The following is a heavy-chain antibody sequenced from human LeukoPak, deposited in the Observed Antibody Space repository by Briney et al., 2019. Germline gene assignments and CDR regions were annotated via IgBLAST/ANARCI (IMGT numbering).Heavy chain of an antibody. CDR1: GGTFSSYA. J-gene: IGHJ4*02. D-gene: IGHD6-13*01. CDR2: IIPIFGTA. CDR3: QLVEGPFDY. Sequence: ASVKVSCKASGGTFSSYAISWVRQAPGQGLEWMGGIIPIFGTANYAQKFQGRVTITTDESTSTAYMELSSRRSEDTAVYYCQLVEGPFDYWGQGTLVTVSS. V-gene: IGHV1-69*05.